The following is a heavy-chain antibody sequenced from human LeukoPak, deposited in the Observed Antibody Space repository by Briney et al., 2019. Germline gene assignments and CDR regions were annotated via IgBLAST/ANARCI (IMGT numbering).Heavy chain of an antibody. V-gene: IGHV3-23*01. Sequence: GGSLRLSCAASGFTFSSYAMSWVRQAPGKGLEWVSAISGSGGSTYYADSVKGRFTISRDNSKNTLYLQMNSLRSEDTAVYYCAKDEWYSGRRPGWGQGTLVTVSS. J-gene: IGHJ4*02. CDR2: ISGSGGST. CDR1: GFTFSSYA. CDR3: AKDEWYSGRRPG. D-gene: IGHD1-26*01.